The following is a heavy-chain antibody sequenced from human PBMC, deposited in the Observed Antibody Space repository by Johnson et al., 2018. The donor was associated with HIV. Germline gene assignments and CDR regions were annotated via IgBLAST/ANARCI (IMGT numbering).Heavy chain of an antibody. CDR2: ISYDVSNK. CDR3: ARDGGIGSTREDAFDI. Sequence: QMLLVESGGGVVQPGRSLRLSCAASGFTFSSYAMHWVRQAPGKGLEWVAVISYDVSNKYYAYSVKGRFTISRDTSKNTLYLQMNSLRAEDTAVYYCARDGGIGSTREDAFDIWGQGTMVTVSS. CDR1: GFTFSSYA. V-gene: IGHV3-30-3*01. D-gene: IGHD2-2*01. J-gene: IGHJ3*02.